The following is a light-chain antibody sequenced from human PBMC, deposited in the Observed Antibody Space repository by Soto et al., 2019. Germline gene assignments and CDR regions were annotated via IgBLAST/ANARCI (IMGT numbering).Light chain of an antibody. CDR2: EVN. Sequence: QSALTQPPSASGSPGQSVTISCTGTSSDVGGYNYVSWFQQHPGKAPKLIIHEVNQRPSGVPVRFSGSKSGNTASLTVSGLQTEDEGTYYCSSYGGYNNVVFGTGTKLTVL. CDR3: SSYGGYNNVV. J-gene: IGLJ1*01. CDR1: SSDVGGYNY. V-gene: IGLV2-8*01.